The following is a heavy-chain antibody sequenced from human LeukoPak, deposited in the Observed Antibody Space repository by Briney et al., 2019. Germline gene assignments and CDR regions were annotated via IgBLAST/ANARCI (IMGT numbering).Heavy chain of an antibody. CDR2: MNPNSGNI. CDR1: GYTFTSYD. D-gene: IGHD4-17*01. Sequence: ASVKVSCKASGYTFTSYDINWVRQATGQGLEWLGYMNPNSGNIGYAQKFQGRVTMTSDTSIDTAYMELSSLRSEDTAVYYCAREYYGDPGYWGQGTLVTVSS. J-gene: IGHJ4*02. V-gene: IGHV1-8*01. CDR3: AREYYGDPGY.